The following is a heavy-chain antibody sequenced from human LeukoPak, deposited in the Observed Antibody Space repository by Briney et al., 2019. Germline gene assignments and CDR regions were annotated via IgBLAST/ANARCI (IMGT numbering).Heavy chain of an antibody. CDR3: AKGVGYDSSSYYSNY. D-gene: IGHD3-22*01. V-gene: IGHV3-23*01. J-gene: IGHJ4*02. Sequence: TGGSLRLSCAASGFTLSSYAMSWVRQAPGKGLEWVSGIRGTDGSTYYADSVKGRFTISRDKSKNTLYLQMNSLRAEDTAVYYCAKGVGYDSSSYYSNYWGQGTLVTVSS. CDR1: GFTLSSYA. CDR2: IRGTDGST.